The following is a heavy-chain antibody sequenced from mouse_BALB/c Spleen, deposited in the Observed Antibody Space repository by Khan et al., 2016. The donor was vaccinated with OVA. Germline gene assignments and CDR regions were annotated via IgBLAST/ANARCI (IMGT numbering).Heavy chain of an antibody. J-gene: IGHJ4*01. CDR2: IWSDGST. D-gene: IGHD2-10*01. CDR1: GFSLTSYG. Sequence: VQLQESGPGLVAPSQSLSITCTISGFSLTSYGIHWVRQPPGKGLEWLVVIWSDGSTTYSSTLKSRLSITKDNSKSQAFLKMNSLQTDDTAMYYCARQPYYHYYVMDYWGQGTSVTVSS. CDR3: ARQPYYHYYVMDY. V-gene: IGHV2-6-1*01.